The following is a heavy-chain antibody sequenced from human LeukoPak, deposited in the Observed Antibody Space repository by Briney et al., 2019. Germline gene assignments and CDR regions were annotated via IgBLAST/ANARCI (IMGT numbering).Heavy chain of an antibody. CDR2: ISGDGGST. CDR3: AKDLGYSYGDGYFVY. Sequence: GGSLRLSCAASGFTFDDYAMHWVRQAPGKGLEWVSLISGDGGSTYYADSVKGRFTISRDNSKNSLYLQMNSLRTEDTALYYCAKDLGYSYGDGYFVYWGQGTLVTVSS. CDR1: GFTFDDYA. V-gene: IGHV3-43*02. J-gene: IGHJ4*02. D-gene: IGHD5-18*01.